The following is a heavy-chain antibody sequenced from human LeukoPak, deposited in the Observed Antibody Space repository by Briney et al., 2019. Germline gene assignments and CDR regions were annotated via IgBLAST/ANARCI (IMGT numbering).Heavy chain of an antibody. CDR1: GYTFTSYA. CDR3: ARDLGGHYGMDV. CDR2: INAGNGNT. Sequence: ASVKVSCKASGYTFTSYAMHWVRQAPGQRLEWMGWINAGNGNTKYSQKFQGRVTITRDTSASTAYMELSSLRSEDTAVYYCARDLGGHYGMDVWGQGTTVIVSS. J-gene: IGHJ6*02. V-gene: IGHV1-3*01. D-gene: IGHD3-16*01.